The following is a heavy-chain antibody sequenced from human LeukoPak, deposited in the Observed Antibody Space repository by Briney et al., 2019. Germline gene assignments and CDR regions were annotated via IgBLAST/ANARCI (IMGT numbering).Heavy chain of an antibody. CDR1: GFTFSNYY. CDR3: AKGRGWEASYYYYYMDV. D-gene: IGHD1-26*01. Sequence: GGALRLSCAASGFTFSNYYLHWVRQAPGKGLEWVAVISYGGSNKFYADSVRGRFTISRDNSKNTLYLQMNSLRAEDTAVYYCAKGRGWEASYYYYYMDVWGKGTTVTISS. J-gene: IGHJ6*03. CDR2: ISYGGSNK. V-gene: IGHV3-30*18.